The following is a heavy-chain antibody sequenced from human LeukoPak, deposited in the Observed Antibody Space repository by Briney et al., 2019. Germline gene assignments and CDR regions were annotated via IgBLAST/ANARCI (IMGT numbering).Heavy chain of an antibody. V-gene: IGHV3-23*01. CDR1: GFTFSSYA. D-gene: IGHD3-3*01. CDR2: ISGSGGST. J-gene: IGHJ6*02. Sequence: GGSLRLSCAASGFTFSSYAMSWVRQAPGKGLEWVSAISGSGGSTYYADSVKGRFTISRDNSKNTLYLQMNSLRAEDTAVYYCAKGITIFGVVIDYCYYGMDVWGQGTTVTVSS. CDR3: AKGITIFGVVIDYCYYGMDV.